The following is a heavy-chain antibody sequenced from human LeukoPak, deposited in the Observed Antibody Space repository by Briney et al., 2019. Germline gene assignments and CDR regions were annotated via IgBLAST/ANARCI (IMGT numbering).Heavy chain of an antibody. CDR2: FRYDGTNR. V-gene: IGHV3-30*02. D-gene: IGHD3-3*01. CDR1: GFTFSSYG. CDR3: AKGSIFGVVPSIGVDY. Sequence: GSLRLSCAGAGFTFSSYGMQWVRQAPGQGLEGVAFFRYDGTNRYYADSVKGRFTISRDNSKNTLYLQMNSLRAEDTAVYYCAKGSIFGVVPSIGVDYWGQGTLVTVSS. J-gene: IGHJ4*02.